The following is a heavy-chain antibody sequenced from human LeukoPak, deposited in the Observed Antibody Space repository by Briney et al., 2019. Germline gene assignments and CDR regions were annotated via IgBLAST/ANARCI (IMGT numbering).Heavy chain of an antibody. Sequence: ASVKVSCKASGYTFTGYYMHWVRQAPGQGLEWMGWINPNRGGTNYAQKFQGRVTMTRDTSISTAYMELSRLRSDDTAVYYCARDSSGNTYYYYYYMDVWGKGTTVTVSS. CDR1: GYTFTGYY. D-gene: IGHD6-6*01. J-gene: IGHJ6*03. CDR2: INPNRGGT. V-gene: IGHV1-2*02. CDR3: ARDSSGNTYYYYYYMDV.